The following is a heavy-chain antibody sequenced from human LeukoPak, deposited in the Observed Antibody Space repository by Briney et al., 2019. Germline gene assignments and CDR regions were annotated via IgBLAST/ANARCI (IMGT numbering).Heavy chain of an antibody. J-gene: IGHJ4*02. CDR2: IIPIFGTA. D-gene: IGHD2-15*01. CDR3: ARGGYCSGGSCYSVRSSSDY. CDR1: GGTFSSYA. Sequence: SVKVSCKASGGTFSSYAISWVRQAPGQELEWMGGIIPIFGTANYAQKFQGRVTITADESTSTAYMELSSLRSEDTAVYYCARGGYCSGGSCYSVRSSSDYWGQGTLVTVSS. V-gene: IGHV1-69*13.